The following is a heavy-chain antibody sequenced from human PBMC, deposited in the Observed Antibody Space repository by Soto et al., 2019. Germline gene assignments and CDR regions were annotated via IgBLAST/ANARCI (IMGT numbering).Heavy chain of an antibody. CDR1: GGSISSGDYY. V-gene: IGHV4-30-4*01. CDR3: AREPYGDRNRYYYYYGMDV. J-gene: IGHJ6*02. Sequence: ASETLSLTCTVSGGSISSGDYYWSWIRQPPGKGLEWIGYIYYSGSTYYNPSLKSRVTISVDTSKNQFSLKLSSVTAADTAVYYCAREPYGDRNRYYYYYGMDVWGQGTTVTVSS. CDR2: IYYSGST. D-gene: IGHD4-17*01.